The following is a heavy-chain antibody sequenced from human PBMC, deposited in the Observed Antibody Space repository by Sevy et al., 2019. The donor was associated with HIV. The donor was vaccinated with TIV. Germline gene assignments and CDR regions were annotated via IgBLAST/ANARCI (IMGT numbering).Heavy chain of an antibody. J-gene: IGHJ6*02. Sequence: ASVKVSCKTSGYAFTGYWIHWVRQAPGQGLEWMGRINPISGGTDDAHKFQGRVIMTRDTSISTAYLEVRRLTSDDTAVYYCAIAQTDFWMGGMDVWGQGTTVTVSS. CDR2: INPISGGT. CDR3: AIAQTDFWMGGMDV. D-gene: IGHD3-3*01. CDR1: GYAFTGYW. V-gene: IGHV1-2*06.